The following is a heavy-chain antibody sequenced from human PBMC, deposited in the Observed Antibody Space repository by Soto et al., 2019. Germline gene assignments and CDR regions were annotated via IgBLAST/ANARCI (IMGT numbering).Heavy chain of an antibody. Sequence: QVQLVQSGAEVKKPGASVKVSCKASGYTFTSYYMHWVRQAPGQGLEWMGIINPSGGSTSYAQKFQGRVTRRRDTSTSTVYRELSSLRSEDTAVYYCARGGRNYYDSSGYPDYWGQGTLVTVSS. CDR2: INPSGGST. CDR1: GYTFTSYY. D-gene: IGHD3-22*01. CDR3: ARGGRNYYDSSGYPDY. J-gene: IGHJ4*02. V-gene: IGHV1-46*01.